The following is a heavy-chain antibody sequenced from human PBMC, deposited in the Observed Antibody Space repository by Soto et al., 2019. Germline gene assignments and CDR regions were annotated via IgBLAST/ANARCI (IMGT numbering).Heavy chain of an antibody. CDR3: AREVAGRGGEYDD. CDR2: ISGDNGNT. J-gene: IGHJ4*02. Sequence: ASVKVSCKASGYTFTSYAMHWVRQAPGQGLEWMGWISGDNGNTNYAQNVQGRVTVTTDTSTSTAYMELRSLRSDDTAVYYGAREVAGRGGEYDDRGQGTLVTVSS. V-gene: IGHV1-18*01. CDR1: GYTFTSYA. D-gene: IGHD3-16*01.